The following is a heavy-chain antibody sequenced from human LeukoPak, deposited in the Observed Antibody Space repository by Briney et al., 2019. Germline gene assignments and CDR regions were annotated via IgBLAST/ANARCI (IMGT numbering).Heavy chain of an antibody. V-gene: IGHV3-74*01. J-gene: IGHJ4*02. Sequence: PGGSLRLSCAASGFTFSSYWMHWVRQAPGKGLVWVSRISGDGSSTSYADSVKGRFTISRDNAKNSVYLQMNSLRVEDTAVYYCARPMTTVTTDLDYWGQGTLVTVSS. CDR3: ARPMTTVTTDLDY. D-gene: IGHD4-17*01. CDR1: GFTFSSYW. CDR2: ISGDGSST.